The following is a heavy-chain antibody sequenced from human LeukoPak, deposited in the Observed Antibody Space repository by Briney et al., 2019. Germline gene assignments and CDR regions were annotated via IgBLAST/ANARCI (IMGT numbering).Heavy chain of an antibody. CDR3: ARDQHDYSNPLTC. D-gene: IGHD4-11*01. CDR2: ISYDGSNK. V-gene: IGHV3-30-3*01. CDR1: GFTFSSYA. J-gene: IGHJ4*02. Sequence: GGSLRLSCAASGFTFSSYAMHWVRQAPGKGLEWVAVISYDGSNKYYADSVEGRFTISRDNSKNTLYLQMNSLRAEDTAVYYCARDQHDYSNPLTCWGQGTLVIVSS.